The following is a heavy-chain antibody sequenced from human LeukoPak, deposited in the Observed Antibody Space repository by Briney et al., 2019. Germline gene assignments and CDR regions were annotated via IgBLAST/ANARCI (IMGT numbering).Heavy chain of an antibody. Sequence: SQTLSLTCTVSGGSISTGGYYWSWIRQHPGKGLEWIGNIYYSGSTYYSPSLKSRVTMSVDTSKNQFSLTLISVTAADTAVYFCARAAPNYYDSSGSLRNPYFDYWGQGTLVTVSS. CDR2: IYYSGST. J-gene: IGHJ4*02. V-gene: IGHV4-31*03. D-gene: IGHD3-22*01. CDR3: ARAAPNYYDSSGSLRNPYFDY. CDR1: GGSISTGGYY.